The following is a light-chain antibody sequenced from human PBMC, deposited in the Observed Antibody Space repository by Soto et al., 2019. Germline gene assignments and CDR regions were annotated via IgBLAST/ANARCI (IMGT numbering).Light chain of an antibody. V-gene: IGKV1-5*01. CDR2: DAS. Sequence: DIQMTQSPSTLSASVGDRVTITCRASQSVSTWLAWYQQKPGKAPKLLIYDASSLEGGVPSRFSGSGYGTEFTLTVSSLQPGDFATYSCQQYESYPYSFGQGTKLEIK. CDR3: QQYESYPYS. J-gene: IGKJ2*01. CDR1: QSVSTW.